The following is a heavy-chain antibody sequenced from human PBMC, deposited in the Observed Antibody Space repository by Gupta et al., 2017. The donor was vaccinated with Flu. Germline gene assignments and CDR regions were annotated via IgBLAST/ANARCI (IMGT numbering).Heavy chain of an antibody. Sequence: QVQLQQWGAGLLKPSETLSLTCAVYGGSFSGFYWSWIRQSPGQGLEWIGEINHSGFTKYNPSLKSRVTISSDTSKKQFSLKLNSVTAADTAVYYCAMGLQLGDFVYWGQGTLVTVSS. J-gene: IGHJ4*02. CDR1: GGSFSGFY. D-gene: IGHD7-27*01. CDR2: INHSGFT. CDR3: AMGLQLGDFVY. V-gene: IGHV4-34*01.